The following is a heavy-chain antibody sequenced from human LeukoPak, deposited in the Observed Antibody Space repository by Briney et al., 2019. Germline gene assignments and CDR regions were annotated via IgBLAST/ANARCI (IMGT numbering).Heavy chain of an antibody. J-gene: IGHJ5*02. CDR1: GGSFSGYY. Sequence: SETLSLTCAVYGGSFSGYYWSWIRQPPGKGLEWIGEINHSGSTNYDPSLKSRVTISVDTSKNQFSLKLSSVTAADTAVYYCARDIRVTAAAGFNWFDPWGQGTLVTVSS. V-gene: IGHV4-34*01. D-gene: IGHD6-13*01. CDR3: ARDIRVTAAAGFNWFDP. CDR2: INHSGST.